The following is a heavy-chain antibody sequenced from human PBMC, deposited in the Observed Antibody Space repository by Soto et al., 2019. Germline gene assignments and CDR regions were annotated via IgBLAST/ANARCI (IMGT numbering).Heavy chain of an antibody. CDR2: IYYSGSA. J-gene: IGHJ5*02. Sequence: QVQLQESGPGLVKPSQTLSLTCTVSGGSISSSDYYWSWIRQHPGKGLECIGYIYYSGSAYYHPSLKSRVTISVDTSNNQFSLKVTSVTAADTAVYYCASEVSPNSRGWYTVLVRWFDPWGQGTLVTVSS. D-gene: IGHD6-19*01. V-gene: IGHV4-31*03. CDR3: ASEVSPNSRGWYTVLVRWFDP. CDR1: GGSISSSDYY.